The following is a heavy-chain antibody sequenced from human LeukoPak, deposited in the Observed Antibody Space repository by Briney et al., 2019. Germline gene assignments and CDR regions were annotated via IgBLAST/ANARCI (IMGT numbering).Heavy chain of an antibody. Sequence: PGGSLRLSCAVSGFTLNSNAMCWVRQAPGKGLEWVSGISRMGVTTYYADSVKGRFTISRDTSKNTLYLQVNTLRPEDTAVYYCAKEEVPNDYWGQGTLVTVSS. J-gene: IGHJ4*02. CDR1: GFTLNSNA. CDR2: ISRMGVTT. CDR3: AKEEVPNDY. D-gene: IGHD2-2*01. V-gene: IGHV3-23*01.